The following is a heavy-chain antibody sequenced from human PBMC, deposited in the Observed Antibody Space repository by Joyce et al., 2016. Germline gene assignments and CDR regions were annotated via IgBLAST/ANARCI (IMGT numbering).Heavy chain of an antibody. D-gene: IGHD2-8*01. CDR2: LSSSSSYI. CDR1: GFTFSSYN. J-gene: IGHJ4*02. V-gene: IGHV3-21*01. Sequence: EVQLVESGGGLVKPGGSLSLSCAASGFTFSSYNMSWVRQAPGKGLEWVSSLSSSSSYIKYTDSVKGRFTISRDNAKNSLYLQMNSLRVEDTAVYYCARSSYTNGIFDYWGQGTLVTVSS. CDR3: ARSSYTNGIFDY.